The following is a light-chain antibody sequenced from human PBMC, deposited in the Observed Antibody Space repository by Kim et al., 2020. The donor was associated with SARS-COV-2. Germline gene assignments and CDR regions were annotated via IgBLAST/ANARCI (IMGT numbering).Light chain of an antibody. Sequence: QPVLTQPPSVSGAPGQRVTISCTGSSSNIGAGYDVQWYQKLPGTAPKLLIYDNNNRPSGVPDRFSGSKSGTSASLAITGLQAEDEADYYCQSYDSSLSGFVIFGGGTKVTVL. V-gene: IGLV1-40*01. CDR3: QSYDSSLSGFVI. CDR1: SSNIGAGYD. J-gene: IGLJ2*01. CDR2: DNN.